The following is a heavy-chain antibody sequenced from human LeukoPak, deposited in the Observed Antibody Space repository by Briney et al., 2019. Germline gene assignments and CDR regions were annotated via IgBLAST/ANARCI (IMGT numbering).Heavy chain of an antibody. Sequence: ASVKVSCKASGYTFTGYYMHWMRQAPGQGLEWMGGIIPIFGTANYAQKFQGRVTITADESTSTAYMELSSLRSEDTAVYYCARDSELELDYWGQGTLVTVSS. D-gene: IGHD1-1*01. V-gene: IGHV1-69*13. CDR2: IIPIFGTA. CDR1: GYTFTGYY. J-gene: IGHJ4*02. CDR3: ARDSELELDY.